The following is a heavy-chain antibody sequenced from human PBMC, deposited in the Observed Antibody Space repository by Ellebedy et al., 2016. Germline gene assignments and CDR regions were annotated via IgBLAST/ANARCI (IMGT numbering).Heavy chain of an antibody. CDR3: ARYPQLGTRLTYNWFDP. Sequence: GESLKISCAASGFTFSSYAMHWVRQAPGKGLEWVAVISYDGSNKYYADSVKGRFTISRDNSKDTLYLQMNSLGAEDTAVYYCARYPQLGTRLTYNWFDPWGQGTLVTVSS. CDR1: GFTFSSYA. CDR2: ISYDGSNK. J-gene: IGHJ5*02. D-gene: IGHD7-27*01. V-gene: IGHV3-30-3*01.